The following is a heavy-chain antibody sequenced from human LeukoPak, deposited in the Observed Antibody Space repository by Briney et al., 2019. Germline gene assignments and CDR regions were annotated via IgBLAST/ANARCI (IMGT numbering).Heavy chain of an antibody. J-gene: IGHJ4*02. CDR2: FYYNGST. Sequence: SETLSLTCTVVSGGSISSSSYYWGWIRQPPGKGLEWIGSFYYNGSTYYNPSLKCRDTISADTSKNQFSLKLSSVTAADTAVYYCARLWRAAIDYGGQGILVTVSS. V-gene: IGHV4-39*01. CDR1: GGSISSSSYY. CDR3: ARLWRAAIDY. D-gene: IGHD1-1*01.